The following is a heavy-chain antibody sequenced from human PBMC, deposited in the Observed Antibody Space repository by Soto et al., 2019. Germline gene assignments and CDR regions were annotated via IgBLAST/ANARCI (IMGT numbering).Heavy chain of an antibody. CDR3: ATGYDSSGYFYNWFDS. D-gene: IGHD3-22*01. V-gene: IGHV1-3*01. CDR2: INAGNCNT. J-gene: IGHJ5*01. CDR1: GYPFPSCA. Sequence: SVKVSCKVSGYPFPSCAMHWVRQAPGQRLEWMGWINAGNCNTKYSQMFRGRVTITRDTSASTAYMEMRSLRSEDTDVYSCATGYDSSGYFYNWFDSWGQGTLVTFSS.